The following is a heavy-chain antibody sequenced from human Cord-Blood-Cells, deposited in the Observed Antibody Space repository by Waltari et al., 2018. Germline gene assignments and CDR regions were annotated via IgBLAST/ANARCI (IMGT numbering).Heavy chain of an antibody. CDR2: INPNGAGT. CDR3: ARGTAY. CDR1: GYTFTGYY. J-gene: IGHJ4*02. Sequence: QVQLVQSGAEVKKPGASVKVSCKASGYTFTGYYMHWVRQAPGQGREWIGWINPNGAGTNYAQQFQRRVPMTRDTSLRTAYMELSRLRSADTAVYYCARGTAYWGQGTLVTVSS. D-gene: IGHD5-18*01. V-gene: IGHV1-2*02.